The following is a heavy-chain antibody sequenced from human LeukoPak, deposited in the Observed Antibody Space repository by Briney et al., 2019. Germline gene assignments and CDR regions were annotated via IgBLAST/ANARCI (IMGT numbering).Heavy chain of an antibody. CDR3: AKDYYDSSGYSPYDY. CDR2: ISYDGSNK. J-gene: IGHJ4*02. D-gene: IGHD3-22*01. CDR1: GFTFSSYG. Sequence: GGSLRLSCAASGFTFSSYGMHWVRQAPGKGLEWVAVISYDGSNKYYADSVKGRFTISRDNSKNTLYLQMNSLRAEDTAVYYCAKDYYDSSGYSPYDYWGQGTLVTVSS. V-gene: IGHV3-30*18.